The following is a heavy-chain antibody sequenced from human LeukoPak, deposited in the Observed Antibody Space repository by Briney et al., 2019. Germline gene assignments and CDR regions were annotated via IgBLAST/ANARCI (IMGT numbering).Heavy chain of an antibody. V-gene: IGHV3-30*03. D-gene: IGHD3-10*02. CDR1: ELTFRSYA. CDR2: ITYDGKNQ. J-gene: IGHJ4*02. CDR3: ASPASRPTLFAVPFDY. Sequence: GRSLRLSCVVSELTFRSYAMHWVRQAPEEGVEWVATITYDGKNQYYSDSVKGRFTISRDHSNNTLYLQLTTLRIEDTSVYFCASPASRPTLFAVPFDYWGQGALVIVSS.